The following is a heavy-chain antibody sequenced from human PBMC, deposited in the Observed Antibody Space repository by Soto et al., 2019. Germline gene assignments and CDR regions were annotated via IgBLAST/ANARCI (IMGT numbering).Heavy chain of an antibody. CDR1: GFTFSSYA. CDR2: ISGSGGST. CDR3: AKTYYDILTGYYGNLDY. J-gene: IGHJ4*02. Sequence: GSLRLSCAASGFTFSSYAMSWVRQAPGKGLEWVSAISGSGGSTYYADSVKGRFTISRDNSKNTLYLQMNSLRAEDTAVYYCAKTYYDILTGYYGNLDYWGQGTLVTVSS. D-gene: IGHD3-9*01. V-gene: IGHV3-23*01.